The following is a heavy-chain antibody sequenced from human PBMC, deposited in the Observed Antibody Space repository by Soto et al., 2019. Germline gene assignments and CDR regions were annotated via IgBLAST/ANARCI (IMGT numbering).Heavy chain of an antibody. CDR1: GYTFTGYY. Sequence: SVKVSCKASGYTFTGYYKHWVRQAPGQGLEWMGGIIPIFGTANYAQKFQGRVTITADESTSTAYMELSSLRSEDTAVYYCAKQGTWYYYDSSGYYQFDYWGQGTLVTVSS. CDR2: IIPIFGTA. D-gene: IGHD3-22*01. CDR3: AKQGTWYYYDSSGYYQFDY. J-gene: IGHJ4*02. V-gene: IGHV1-69*13.